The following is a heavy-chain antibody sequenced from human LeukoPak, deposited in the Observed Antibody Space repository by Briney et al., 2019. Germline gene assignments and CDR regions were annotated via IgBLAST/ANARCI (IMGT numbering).Heavy chain of an antibody. CDR3: AVAPGDY. D-gene: IGHD3-10*01. CDR1: GYTFTDYY. CDR2: INPNSDYT. J-gene: IGHJ4*02. Sequence: ASVKVSCKTSGYTFTDYYIHWVRQAPGQGLEWMGWINPNSDYTFYAQKFQGRVTLTRDTSISTVYMELTTLTSDDTALYYCAVAPGDYWGQGTLVSVSA. V-gene: IGHV1-2*02.